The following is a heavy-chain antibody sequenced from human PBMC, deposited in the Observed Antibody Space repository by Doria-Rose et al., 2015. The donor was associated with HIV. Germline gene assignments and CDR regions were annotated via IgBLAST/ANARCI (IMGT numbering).Heavy chain of an antibody. Sequence: SGPVLVKPTETLTLTCTVSGVSLSSPGMGVSWIRQPPGKALEWLANIFSDDERSYKPSLKSRLTISRGTSKSQVVRTMTDMDPVDTATYYCARIKSSRWYHKYYFDFWGQGTLVIVSA. V-gene: IGHV2-26*01. J-gene: IGHJ4*02. CDR2: IFSDDER. D-gene: IGHD6-13*01. CDR1: GVSLSSPGMG. CDR3: ARIKSSRWYHKYYFDF.